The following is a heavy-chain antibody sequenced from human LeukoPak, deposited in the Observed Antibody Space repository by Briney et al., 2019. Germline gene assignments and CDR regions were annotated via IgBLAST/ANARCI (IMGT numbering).Heavy chain of an antibody. V-gene: IGHV3-74*01. CDR3: ARENFYGMDV. CDR1: GFTFSRYW. J-gene: IGHJ6*02. CDR2: INSDGSTT. Sequence: PGGSLRLSCAASGFTFSRYWMNWVRQAPGKGLVWVSHINSDGSTTRYADSGKGRFTISRDNAKNTMYLQMNSLRAEDTAVYYCARENFYGMDVWGQGTTVTVSS.